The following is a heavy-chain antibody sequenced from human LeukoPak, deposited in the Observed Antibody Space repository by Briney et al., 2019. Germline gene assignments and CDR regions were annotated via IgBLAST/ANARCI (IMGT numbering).Heavy chain of an antibody. D-gene: IGHD2-15*01. V-gene: IGHV1-8*01. J-gene: IGHJ4*02. CDR1: GYTFTSYD. CDR2: MNPNSGNT. CDR3: ARGPHRYCSGGSCVIDY. Sequence: GASVKVSCKASGYTFTSYDINWVRQATGQGLEWMGWMNPNSGNTGYPQKFQGRVTMTRNTSISTAYMELSSLRSEDTAVYYCARGPHRYCSGGSCVIDYWGQGTLVTVSS.